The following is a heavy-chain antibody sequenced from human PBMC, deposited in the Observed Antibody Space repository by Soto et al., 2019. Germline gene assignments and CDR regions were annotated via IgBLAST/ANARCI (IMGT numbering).Heavy chain of an antibody. V-gene: IGHV3-23*01. CDR2: ISGSGGTT. Sequence: ETLSLTCAVSGGSISNTSYFWGWIRQPPGKGLEWVSRISGSGGTTYYADSVKGRFTISRDSSKNTLYLHMNSLRAEDTAVYYCAKVQPPEANWNYAPYYSDYWGQGTLVTVPQ. CDR3: AKVQPPEANWNYAPYYSDY. D-gene: IGHD1-7*01. J-gene: IGHJ4*02. CDR1: GGSISNTSYF.